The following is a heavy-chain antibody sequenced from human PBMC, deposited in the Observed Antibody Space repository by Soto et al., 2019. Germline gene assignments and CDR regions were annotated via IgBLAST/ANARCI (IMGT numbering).Heavy chain of an antibody. J-gene: IGHJ6*02. D-gene: IGHD3-3*01. CDR3: ARDSRFLEWLFDLGVDYGMDV. CDR1: GFTFSSYW. Sequence: GGSLRLSCAASGFTFSSYWMHWVRQAPGKGLVWVSRINSDGSSTSYADSVKGRFTISRDNAKNTLYLQMNSLRAEDTAVYYCARDSRFLEWLFDLGVDYGMDVWGQGTTVTVSS. CDR2: INSDGSST. V-gene: IGHV3-74*01.